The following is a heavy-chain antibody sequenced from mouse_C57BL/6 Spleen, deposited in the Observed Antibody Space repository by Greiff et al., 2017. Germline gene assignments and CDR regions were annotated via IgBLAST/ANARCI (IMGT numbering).Heavy chain of an antibody. D-gene: IGHD1-1*01. CDR2: SRNKANDYTT. Sequence: EVQLVESGGGLVQSGRSLRLSCATSGFTFSDFYMEWVRQAPGKGLEWIAASRNKANDYTTEYSASVKGRFIVSRDTSQSILYLQMNALRAEDTAIYYCARDARYYGSFDYWGQGTTLTVSS. CDR1: GFTFSDFY. V-gene: IGHV7-1*01. J-gene: IGHJ2*01. CDR3: ARDARYYGSFDY.